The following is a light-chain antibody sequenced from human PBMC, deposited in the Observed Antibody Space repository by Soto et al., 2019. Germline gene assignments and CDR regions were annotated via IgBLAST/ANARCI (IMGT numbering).Light chain of an antibody. CDR3: QQYNAYWT. V-gene: IGKV1-5*03. Sequence: DIQMTQSPSTLSASVGDRVTITCRASQSVSIWLAWYQQKPGKAPKVLIYKASTLESGVPSRFSGSGSGTEFTLTISCLQPEDSATYYCQQYNAYWTFGQGTKVEI. CDR2: KAS. CDR1: QSVSIW. J-gene: IGKJ1*01.